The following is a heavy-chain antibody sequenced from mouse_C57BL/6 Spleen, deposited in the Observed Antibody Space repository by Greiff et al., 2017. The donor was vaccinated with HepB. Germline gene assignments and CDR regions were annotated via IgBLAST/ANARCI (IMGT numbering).Heavy chain of an antibody. J-gene: IGHJ3*01. Sequence: QVQLQQSGAELVRPGTSVKVSCKASGYAFTNYLIEWVKQRPGQGLEWIGVINPGSGGTNYNEKFKGKATLTADKSSSTAYMQLSSLTSEDSAVYFWARSPFSAAGGGFADWGKGTLVTVSA. V-gene: IGHV1-54*01. CDR3: ARSPFSAAGGGFAD. CDR1: GYAFTNYL. D-gene: IGHD6-1*01. CDR2: INPGSGGT.